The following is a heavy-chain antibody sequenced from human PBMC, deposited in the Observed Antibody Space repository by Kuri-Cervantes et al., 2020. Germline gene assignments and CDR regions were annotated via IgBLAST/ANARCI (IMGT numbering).Heavy chain of an antibody. CDR1: EFTFSNAW. CDR3: ARTGKSGWNEDY. D-gene: IGHD3-10*01. V-gene: IGHV3-7*04. Sequence: GESLKISCAASEFTFSNAWMSWVRQAPGKGLEWVANIKQDGSEKYYVDSVKGRFIISRDNAKNSLYLQMTSLRVEDTAIYYCARTGKSGWNEDYWGQGTQVTVSS. CDR2: IKQDGSEK. J-gene: IGHJ4*02.